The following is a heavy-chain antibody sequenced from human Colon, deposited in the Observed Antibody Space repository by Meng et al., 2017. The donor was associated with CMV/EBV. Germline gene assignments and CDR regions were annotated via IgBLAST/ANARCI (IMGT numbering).Heavy chain of an antibody. CDR2: IYDTGIT. CDR3: AKSRSSTPGIVDD. Sequence: QVQLHESGPGLVKPSGTLSLTCIVSGVSVTSGAYPWSWIRQSPGKGLEWIGYIYDTGITIYNPSLKRRVTIFLETSKNQFSLNLNSMTTADTAVYYCAKSRSSTPGIVDDWGQGTLVTVPS. J-gene: IGHJ4*02. CDR1: GVSVTSGAYP. D-gene: IGHD2/OR15-2a*01. V-gene: IGHV4-61*08.